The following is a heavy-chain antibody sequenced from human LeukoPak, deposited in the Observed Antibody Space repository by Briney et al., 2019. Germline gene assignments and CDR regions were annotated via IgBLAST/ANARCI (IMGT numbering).Heavy chain of an antibody. J-gene: IGHJ4*02. V-gene: IGHV3-11*06. CDR3: ARDREAVGSPDY. Sequence: GGSLRLSCAASGFTFSDYYISWIRQALGKGLECVSSISSSSSYIYYADSVKGRFTISRDNAKNSLYLQMNSLRAEDTAVYHCARDREAVGSPDYWGQGTLVTVSS. D-gene: IGHD6-19*01. CDR1: GFTFSDYY. CDR2: ISSSSSYI.